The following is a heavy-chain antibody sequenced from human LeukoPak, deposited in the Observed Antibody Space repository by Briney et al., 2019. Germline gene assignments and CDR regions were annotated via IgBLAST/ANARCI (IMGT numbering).Heavy chain of an antibody. J-gene: IGHJ5*02. Sequence: GGSLRFSCAASGFTFSDSGLHWVRQAPGRGLEWVAVISYDGSNKYYGDFVKGRFTISRDNSKNTLYLQMSGLRIEDTAVYYCAKGLTVGTPAPHHWGQGTLVTVSS. CDR1: GFTFSDSG. V-gene: IGHV3-30*18. CDR2: ISYDGSNK. D-gene: IGHD2-2*01. CDR3: AKGLTVGTPAPHH.